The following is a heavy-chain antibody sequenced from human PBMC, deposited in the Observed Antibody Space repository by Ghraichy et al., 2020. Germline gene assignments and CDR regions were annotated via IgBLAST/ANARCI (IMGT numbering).Heavy chain of an antibody. CDR1: GSPLFNLF. CDR2: FDPEDGKT. V-gene: IGHV1-24*01. D-gene: IGHD1-7*01. Sequence: ASVKVSCKTSGSPLFNLFMHLVRLGPLIVLERMGGFDPEDGKTLYAQKFQGRVTITEDTSPDTAYMELSSLRSEDTAVYYCVTVALITGITNADYYGIAVWGQGTTVTGYS. J-gene: IGHJ6*01. CDR3: VTVALITGITNADYYGIAV.